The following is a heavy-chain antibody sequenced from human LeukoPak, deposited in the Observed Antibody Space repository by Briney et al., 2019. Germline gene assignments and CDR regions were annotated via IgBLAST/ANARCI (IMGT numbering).Heavy chain of an antibody. CDR1: GGSISSGGYS. J-gene: IGHJ6*04. Sequence: SQTLSLTCAVSGGSISSGGYSWSWIRQPPGKGLEWIGYIYHSGSTYYNPSLKSRLTISVDRSKNQFSLKLSSVTAADTAVYYCARGGHEGYYYYGMDVWGKGTTVTVSS. D-gene: IGHD3-16*01. CDR2: IYHSGST. V-gene: IGHV4-30-2*01. CDR3: ARGGHEGYYYYGMDV.